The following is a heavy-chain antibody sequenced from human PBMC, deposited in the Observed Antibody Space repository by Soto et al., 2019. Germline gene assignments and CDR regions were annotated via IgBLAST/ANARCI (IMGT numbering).Heavy chain of an antibody. CDR1: GFTFSNYW. CDR2: IKEDGSEK. D-gene: IGHD3-3*01. CDR3: ARVQSWPPSSIFGVPADRNHYYYAVDL. Sequence: PGGSLRLSCAVSGFTFSNYWMSWVRQAPGKGLEWVANIKEDGSEKYYVDSVKGRFTISRDNAKNSLDLQVDSLRAEDTAIYYCARVQSWPPSSIFGVPADRNHYYYAVDLWGEGTTVTVSS. J-gene: IGHJ6*04. V-gene: IGHV3-7*01.